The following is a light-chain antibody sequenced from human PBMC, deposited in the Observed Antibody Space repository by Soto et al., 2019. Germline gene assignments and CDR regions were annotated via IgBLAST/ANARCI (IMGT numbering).Light chain of an antibody. CDR3: SSYTTTTAWV. J-gene: IGLJ3*02. Sequence: QSVLTQPASVSGSPGQSITISCAGSSSDVGAYKYVSWFQQHPGKAPKLTIYEVSNRPSGVSDRFSGSKSGNTAPLTISGLQAEDEADYHCSSYTTTTAWVFGGGTKVTVL. V-gene: IGLV2-14*01. CDR2: EVS. CDR1: SSDVGAYKY.